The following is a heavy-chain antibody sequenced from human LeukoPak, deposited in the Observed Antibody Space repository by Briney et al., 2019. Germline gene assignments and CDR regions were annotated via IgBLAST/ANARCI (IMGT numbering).Heavy chain of an antibody. V-gene: IGHV3-66*01. D-gene: IGHD2/OR15-2a*01. J-gene: IGHJ6*02. Sequence: PGGSLRLSCAASGFTFSSYVMSWVRQAPGRGLEWVSVIYSGGSTYYADSVKGRFTISRDNSKNTLYLQMNSLRAEDTAVYYCARDLGPTWYYGMDVWGQGTTVTVSS. CDR2: IYSGGST. CDR3: ARDLGPTWYYGMDV. CDR1: GFTFSSYV.